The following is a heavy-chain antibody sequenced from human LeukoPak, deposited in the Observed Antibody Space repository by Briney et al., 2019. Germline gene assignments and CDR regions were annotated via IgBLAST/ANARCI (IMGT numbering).Heavy chain of an antibody. CDR1: GGTFSSYA. CDR2: IIPIFGTA. CDR3: AWPSGNNGYSSSWYTPDY. D-gene: IGHD6-13*01. Sequence: GASVKVFCKASGGTFSSYAISWVRQAPGQGLEWMGGIIPIFGTANYAQKFQGRVTITADESTSTAYMELSSLRSEDTAVYYCAWPSGNNGYSSSWYTPDYWGQGTLVTVSS. V-gene: IGHV1-69*13. J-gene: IGHJ4*02.